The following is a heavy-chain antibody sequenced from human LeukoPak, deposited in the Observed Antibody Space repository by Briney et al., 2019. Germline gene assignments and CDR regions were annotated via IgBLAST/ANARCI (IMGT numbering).Heavy chain of an antibody. Sequence: GGSLRLSCAASGFTFSSYGMHWVRQAPGKGLEWVAVISYDGSNKYYADSVKGRFTISRDNSKNTLYLQMNSLRAEDTAVYYCARSYDSSGYWDGGFDYWGQGTLVTVSS. CDR2: ISYDGSNK. J-gene: IGHJ4*02. CDR1: GFTFSSYG. D-gene: IGHD3-22*01. CDR3: ARSYDSSGYWDGGFDY. V-gene: IGHV3-30*03.